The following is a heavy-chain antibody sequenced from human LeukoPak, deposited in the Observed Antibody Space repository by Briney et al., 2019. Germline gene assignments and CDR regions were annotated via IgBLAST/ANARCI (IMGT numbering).Heavy chain of an antibody. J-gene: IGHJ5*02. D-gene: IGHD2-2*02. CDR1: GGSFSGYY. CDR3: ARNPDCGSTSCYRGNWFDP. V-gene: IGHV4-34*01. Sequence: PSETLSLTCAVFGGSFSGYYWSWIRQPPGKGLEWIGEINHSGGSNYNPSLKSRVTISADTSKNQFSLKLSSATAADTAVYYCARNPDCGSTSCYRGNWFDPWGQGTLVTVSS. CDR2: INHSGGS.